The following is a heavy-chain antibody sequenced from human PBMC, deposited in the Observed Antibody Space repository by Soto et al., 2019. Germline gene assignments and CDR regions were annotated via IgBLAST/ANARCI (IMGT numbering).Heavy chain of an antibody. D-gene: IGHD2-2*01. CDR1: GGTFSSYA. CDR3: ASHSSLRGYCISTTCYGYYYGMDV. CDR2: IIPIFGTA. Sequence: QVQLVQSGAEVKKPGSSVKVSCKASGGTFSSYAISWVRQAPGQGLEWMGGIIPIFGTADYAQKFQGRVTTSADESTSTAYMELSRLRSEDTAVYYCASHSSLRGYCISTTCYGYYYGMDVWGQGTTVTVSS. V-gene: IGHV1-69*12. J-gene: IGHJ6*02.